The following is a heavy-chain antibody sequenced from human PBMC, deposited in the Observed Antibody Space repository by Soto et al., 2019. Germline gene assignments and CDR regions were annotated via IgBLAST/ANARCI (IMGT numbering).Heavy chain of an antibody. CDR3: AKDISSSFLVDYYYYYYMDV. V-gene: IGHV3-9*01. CDR2: ISWNSGSI. J-gene: IGHJ6*03. Sequence: GGSLRLSCAASGFTFDDYAMHWVRQAPGKGLEWVSGISWNSGSIGYADSVKGRFTISRDNAKNSLYLQMNSLRAEDTALYYCAKDISSSFLVDYYYYYYMDVWGKGTTVTVSS. D-gene: IGHD2-2*01. CDR1: GFTFDDYA.